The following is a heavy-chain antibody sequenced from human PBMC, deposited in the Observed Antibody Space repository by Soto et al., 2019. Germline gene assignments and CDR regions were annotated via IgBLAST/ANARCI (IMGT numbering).Heavy chain of an antibody. CDR1: GFTFSSYG. CDR2: ISYDGSNQ. V-gene: IGHV3-30*18. J-gene: IGHJ4*02. Sequence: QVQLVESGGGVVQPGRSLRLSCAASGFTFSSYGMHWVRQAPGKGLEWVAFISYDGSNQYYADSVKGRFTISRDNSKNTLYLQMNSLRADDTAVYYCAKALGELSPESYDHWGQGVLVTVSS. CDR3: AKALGELSPESYDH. D-gene: IGHD3-16*02.